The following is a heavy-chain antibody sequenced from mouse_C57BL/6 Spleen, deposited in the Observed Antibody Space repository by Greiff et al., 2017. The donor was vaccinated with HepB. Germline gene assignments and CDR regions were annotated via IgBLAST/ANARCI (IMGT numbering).Heavy chain of an antibody. V-gene: IGHV1-76*01. J-gene: IGHJ2*01. Sequence: QVQLQQSGAELVRPGASVKLSCKASGYTFTDYYINWVKQRPGQGLEWIARIYPGSGNTYYNEKFKGKATLTAEKSSSTAYMQLSSLTSEDSAVYFCAREGIGYYFDYWGQGTTLTVSS. CDR3: AREGIGYYFDY. CDR1: GYTFTDYY. D-gene: IGHD2-14*01. CDR2: IYPGSGNT.